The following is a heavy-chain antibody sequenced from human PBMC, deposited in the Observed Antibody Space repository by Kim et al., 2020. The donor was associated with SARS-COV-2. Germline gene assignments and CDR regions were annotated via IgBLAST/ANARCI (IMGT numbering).Heavy chain of an antibody. CDR2: IGGSGDYT. V-gene: IGHV3-23*01. CDR3: AKLPGTTRWFFYMDV. Sequence: GGSLRLSCAASRFAFSTCAMTWVRQAPGKGLEWVSHIGGSGDYTYYADSVKGRFTISRDNSKNTLYLQMNSLRAEDTAVYYCAKLPGTTRWFFYMDVWG. J-gene: IGHJ6*03. CDR1: RFAFSTCA. D-gene: IGHD1-1*01.